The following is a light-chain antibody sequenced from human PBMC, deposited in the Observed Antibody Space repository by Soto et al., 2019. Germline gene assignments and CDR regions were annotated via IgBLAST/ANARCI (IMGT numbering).Light chain of an antibody. J-gene: IGLJ1*01. CDR1: NSDVGTHNL. CDR3: CSYALL. V-gene: IGLV2-23*01. CDR2: EGT. Sequence: QSALTQPASVSGSPGQSITISCTGTNSDVGTHNLVSWYQQHPGKAPKLIIYEGTKRPSGVSNRFSGSKSGNTASLTISELQAEDEADYYCCSYALLFGTGTKVTVL.